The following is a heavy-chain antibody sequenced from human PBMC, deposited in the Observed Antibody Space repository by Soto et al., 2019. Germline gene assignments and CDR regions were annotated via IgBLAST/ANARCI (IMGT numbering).Heavy chain of an antibody. J-gene: IGHJ5*02. Sequence: QVQLVQSGAEVKKPGSSVKVSCKASGRTFSSYTISWVRQAPRQGLEWMGRIIPILGIANYAQTVQGRVTITADKSTSTAYMELSSLRSEDTAVYYCSRSRGDYDYGDYIWFDPWGQGTLVTVSS. D-gene: IGHD4-17*01. CDR3: SRSRGDYDYGDYIWFDP. CDR1: GRTFSSYT. CDR2: IIPILGIA. V-gene: IGHV1-69*02.